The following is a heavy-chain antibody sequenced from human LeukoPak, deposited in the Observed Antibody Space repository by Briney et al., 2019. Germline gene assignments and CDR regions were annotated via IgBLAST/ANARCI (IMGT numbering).Heavy chain of an antibody. CDR3: AKDGRGPVVRLVTDFDY. J-gene: IGHJ4*02. CDR1: GFTFRNYV. Sequence: GGSLRLSCAASGFTFRNYVMSWVRQAPGKGLEWVSLISGSGDSTYYADSVKGRFTISRDNSKNTLHLHVDSLRAEDTAVYYCAKDGRGPVVRLVTDFDYWGQGTLVTVSS. V-gene: IGHV3-23*01. CDR2: ISGSGDST. D-gene: IGHD3-10*01.